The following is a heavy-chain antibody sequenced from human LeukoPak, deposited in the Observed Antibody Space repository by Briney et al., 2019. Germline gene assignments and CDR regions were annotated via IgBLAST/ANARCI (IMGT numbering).Heavy chain of an antibody. D-gene: IGHD2-15*01. J-gene: IGHJ4*02. CDR1: GYTLTELS. V-gene: IGHV1-18*01. CDR3: ARGTEDFDY. CDR2: ISAYNGNT. Sequence: GASVKVSCKVSGYTLTELSMHWVRQAPGKGLEWMGWISAYNGNTNYAQKLQGRVTMTTDTSTSTAYMELRSLRSDDTAVYYCARGTEDFDYWGQGTLVTVSS.